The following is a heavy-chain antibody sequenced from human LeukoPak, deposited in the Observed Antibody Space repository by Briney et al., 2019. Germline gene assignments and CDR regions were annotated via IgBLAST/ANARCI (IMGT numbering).Heavy chain of an antibody. J-gene: IGHJ5*02. CDR1: GGSFSGYY. CDR3: ARRLTQYDCFDP. Sequence: SETLSLTCAVYGGSFSGYYWSWIRQPPGKGLEWIGEINHSGSTNYNPSLKSRVTISVDTSKNQFSLHLNSVTPEDTAVYYCARRLTQYDCFDPWGQGILVTVSS. V-gene: IGHV4-34*01. CDR2: INHSGST. D-gene: IGHD2-2*01.